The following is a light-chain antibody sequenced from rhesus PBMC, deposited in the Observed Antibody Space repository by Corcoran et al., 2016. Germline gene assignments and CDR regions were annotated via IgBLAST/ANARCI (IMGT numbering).Light chain of an antibody. CDR1: QDISSY. CDR2: HKK. Sequence: DIQMTQSPSSLSASVGDRATITCRASQDISSYLNWYQQKPGKAPKPLIHHKKRLESGVPSRFIGSVLGTKFTLIVSSLQPEDFATYCCQQYNSLPLTFGGGTKVEIK. V-gene: IGKV1-32*01. CDR3: QQYNSLPLT. J-gene: IGKJ4*01.